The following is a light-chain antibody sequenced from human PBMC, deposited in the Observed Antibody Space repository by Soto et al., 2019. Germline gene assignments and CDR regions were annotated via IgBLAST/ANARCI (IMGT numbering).Light chain of an antibody. Sequence: DIQMTQNPSSLSASVGDRVTITCRASQSISTYLHWYQQKPGKAPNLLIYAASSLQSGVPSRFSGSGSGTEFTLTISSLQPEDFATYYCLQHNSYPWTFGQGTMADIK. J-gene: IGKJ1*01. CDR2: AAS. CDR3: LQHNSYPWT. CDR1: QSISTY. V-gene: IGKV1-17*01.